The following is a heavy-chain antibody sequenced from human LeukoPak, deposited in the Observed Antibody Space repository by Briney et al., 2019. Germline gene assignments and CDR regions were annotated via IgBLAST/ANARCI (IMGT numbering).Heavy chain of an antibody. CDR1: GASMSSYY. V-gene: IGHV4-4*07. CDR2: IYSSGST. J-gene: IGHJ4*02. D-gene: IGHD5-12*01. CDR3: ARYRGGSGYHFDY. Sequence: SETLSLTCTVSGASMSSYYWSWLRQPAGKELEWIGRIYSSGSTDYNPSLKSRVSMSLDASKSQFSLKLRSVTAADTAVYYCARYRGGSGYHFDYWGQGTLVTVSS.